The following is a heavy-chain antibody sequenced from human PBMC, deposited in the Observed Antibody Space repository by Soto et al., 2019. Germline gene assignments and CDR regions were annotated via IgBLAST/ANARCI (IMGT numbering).Heavy chain of an antibody. V-gene: IGHV3-30-3*01. CDR1: GFTFSSYA. D-gene: IGHD3-22*01. Sequence: QVQLVESGGGVVQPGRSLRLSCAASGFTFSSYAMHWVRQAPGKGLEWVAVISYDGSNKYYADSVKGRFTISRDNSENTLYLQMNSLRAEDTAVYYCARDPRYDSSGCFDYWGQGTLVTVSS. CDR3: ARDPRYDSSGCFDY. CDR2: ISYDGSNK. J-gene: IGHJ4*02.